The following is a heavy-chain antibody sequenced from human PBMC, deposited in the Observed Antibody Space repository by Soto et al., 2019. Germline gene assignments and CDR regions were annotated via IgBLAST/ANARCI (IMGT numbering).Heavy chain of an antibody. D-gene: IGHD5-18*01. CDR3: ARTSMQSRGYSYGHGGMDV. CDR2: IDPSDSYT. J-gene: IGHJ6*02. Sequence: GESLKISCQGSGYSFTSYWIDWVRQMPGKGLEWMGRIDPSDSYTNYSPSFQGHVTISADKSISTAYLQWSSQKASDTAMYYCARTSMQSRGYSYGHGGMDVWGQGTTVTVSS. CDR1: GYSFTSYW. V-gene: IGHV5-10-1*01.